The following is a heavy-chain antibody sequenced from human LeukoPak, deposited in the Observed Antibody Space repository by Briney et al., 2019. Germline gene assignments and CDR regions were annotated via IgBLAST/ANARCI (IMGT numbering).Heavy chain of an antibody. J-gene: IGHJ5*02. CDR3: AKGGSSGWYLSNWFDP. CDR2: ISGSGDGT. D-gene: IGHD6-19*01. V-gene: IGHV3-23*01. Sequence: GESLKISCKGSGYSVTNYAMSWVRQAPGKGLEWVSAISGSGDGTFYADPVKGRFTVSRDTSRNTVHLQMDSLRAEDTALYYCAKGGSSGWYLSNWFDPWGQGTLVTVSS. CDR1: GYSVTNYA.